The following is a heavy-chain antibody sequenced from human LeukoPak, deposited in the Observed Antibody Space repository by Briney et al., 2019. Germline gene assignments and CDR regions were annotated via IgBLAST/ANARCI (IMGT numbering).Heavy chain of an antibody. Sequence: SETLSLTCAVYGGSFSGYYWSWIRQPPGKGLEWIGEINHSGSTNYNPSLKSRVTISVDTSKNQFSLKLSSVTAADTAVYYCARGGVGLRFFYFSSGLNTFDYWGQGTLVTVSS. J-gene: IGHJ4*02. CDR2: INHSGST. D-gene: IGHD3-3*01. CDR1: GGSFSGYY. CDR3: ARGGVGLRFFYFSSGLNTFDY. V-gene: IGHV4-34*01.